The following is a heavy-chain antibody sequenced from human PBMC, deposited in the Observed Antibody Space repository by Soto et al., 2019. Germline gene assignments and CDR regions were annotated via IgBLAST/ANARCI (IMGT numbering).Heavy chain of an antibody. Sequence: GESLKISCKGSGYSFTSYWIGWVRQMPGKGLEWMGIIYPGDSDTRYSPSFQGQVTISADKSISTAYLQWSSLKASDTAMYYCARWPERGDIAARPLYFDYWGQGTLVTVSS. J-gene: IGHJ4*02. CDR3: ARWPERGDIAARPLYFDY. CDR2: IYPGDSDT. CDR1: GYSFTSYW. V-gene: IGHV5-51*01. D-gene: IGHD6-6*01.